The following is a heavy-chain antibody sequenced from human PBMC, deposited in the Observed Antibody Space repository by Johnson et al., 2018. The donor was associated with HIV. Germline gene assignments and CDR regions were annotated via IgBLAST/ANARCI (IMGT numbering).Heavy chain of an antibody. CDR3: ARPGIVILPAGAFDI. D-gene: IGHD2-2*01. CDR2: ISSDGNNK. J-gene: IGHJ3*02. Sequence: QVQLMESGGGLVQPGGSLRLSCAASGFIFSDYYMNWIRQAPGKGLEWVAVISSDGNNKYYADSVKGRFTVSRDNSKNTLHLQMNSLCXADTALYYCARPGIVILPAGAFDIWGRGKMVTVSS. CDR1: GFIFSDYY. V-gene: IGHV3-30*04.